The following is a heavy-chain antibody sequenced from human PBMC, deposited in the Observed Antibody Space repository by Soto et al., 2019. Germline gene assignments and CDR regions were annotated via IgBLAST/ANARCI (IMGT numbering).Heavy chain of an antibody. D-gene: IGHD3-22*01. Sequence: ASVKVSCKASGYTFTGYYMHWVRQAPGQGLEWMGWINPNSGGTNYAQKFQGWVTMTRDTSISTAYMELSRLRSDDTAAYYCARSVSGYYLGLSFDYWGQGTLVTVSS. CDR3: ARSVSGYYLGLSFDY. J-gene: IGHJ4*02. CDR1: GYTFTGYY. V-gene: IGHV1-2*04. CDR2: INPNSGGT.